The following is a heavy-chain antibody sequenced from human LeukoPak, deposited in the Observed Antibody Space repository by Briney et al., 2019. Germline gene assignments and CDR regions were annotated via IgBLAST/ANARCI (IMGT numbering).Heavy chain of an antibody. J-gene: IGHJ4*02. D-gene: IGHD3-9*01. Sequence: PGGSLRLSCAASGFTFSSYAMHWVRQAPGKGLEWVAVISYDGSNKYYADSVKGRFTISRDNSKNTLYLQMNSLRAEDTAVYYCAKDGRLGSVLRYFDWSTAYYFDYWGQGTLVTVSS. CDR2: ISYDGSNK. V-gene: IGHV3-30*04. CDR1: GFTFSSYA. CDR3: AKDGRLGSVLRYFDWSTAYYFDY.